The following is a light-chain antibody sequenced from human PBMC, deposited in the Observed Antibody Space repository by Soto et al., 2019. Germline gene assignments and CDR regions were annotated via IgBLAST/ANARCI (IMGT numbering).Light chain of an antibody. CDR1: QDIRKY. J-gene: IGKJ2*01. CDR2: DAS. CDR3: QQYDHPPYT. V-gene: IGKV1-33*01. Sequence: DIQLTQSPSSLSATVGDRVTITCQASQDIRKYLNWYQQKPGKAPKLLIYDASNRETGVPSRFSGSGSGTDFSLSLDSLQPEDIAAYYCQQYDHPPYTFGQGTTLEIK.